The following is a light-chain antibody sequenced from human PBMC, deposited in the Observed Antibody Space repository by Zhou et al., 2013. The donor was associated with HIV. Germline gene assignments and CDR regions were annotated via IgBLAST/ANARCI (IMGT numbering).Light chain of an antibody. J-gene: IGKJ2*01. Sequence: EIVLTQSPATLSLSPGERATLSCRAGQSVDTYLAWYQQKPGQAPRLLMYGASTRATGIPGRFSGSGSGTDFTLTISSLEPEDFAVYYCQQYGSSPYTFGQGTKLEIK. CDR3: QQYGSSPYT. V-gene: IGKV3-20*01. CDR1: QSVDTY. CDR2: GAS.